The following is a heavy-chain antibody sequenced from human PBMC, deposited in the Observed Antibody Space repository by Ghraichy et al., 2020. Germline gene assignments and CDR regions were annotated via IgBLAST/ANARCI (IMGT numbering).Heavy chain of an antibody. CDR1: GFTFSDHY. D-gene: IGHD1-26*01. V-gene: IGHV3-72*01. Sequence: GGSLRLSCAASGFTFSDHYMDWVRQAPGKGLEWVGRTRNKANSYTTEYAASVKGRFIISRDDSKNSLYLQMNSLKTEDTAVYYCARSGGRRVYSYGLDVWGQGTTVTVSS. J-gene: IGHJ6*02. CDR2: TRNKANSYTT. CDR3: ARSGGRRVYSYGLDV.